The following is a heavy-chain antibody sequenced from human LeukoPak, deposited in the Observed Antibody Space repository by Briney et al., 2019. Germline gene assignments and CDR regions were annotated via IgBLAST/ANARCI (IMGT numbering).Heavy chain of an antibody. D-gene: IGHD3-10*01. CDR1: GFTFSSYA. J-gene: IGHJ4*02. CDR3: AKTSNYGSGSYRIGYYFDY. CDR2: ISGSGGST. Sequence: PGGSLRLSCAASGFTFSSYAMSWVRQAPGKGLEWVSAISGSGGSTYYADSVKGRFTISRDNSKNTLYLQMNSLRAEDTAVYCCAKTSNYGSGSYRIGYYFDYWGQGTLVTVSS. V-gene: IGHV3-23*01.